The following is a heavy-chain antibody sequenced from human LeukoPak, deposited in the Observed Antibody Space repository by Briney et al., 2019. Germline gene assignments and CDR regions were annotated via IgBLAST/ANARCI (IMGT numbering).Heavy chain of an antibody. J-gene: IGHJ3*02. D-gene: IGHD5-24*01. CDR1: GGSISSYY. CDR2: IYYSGST. V-gene: IGHV4-59*08. CDR3: ASTSNYAFNI. Sequence: SETLSLTCTVSGGSISSYYWSWIRQPPGKGLEWIGYIYYSGSTNSNPSLKSRVTISVDTSKNQFSLKVRSVTAADTAVYYCASTSNYAFNIWGQGTMVTVSS.